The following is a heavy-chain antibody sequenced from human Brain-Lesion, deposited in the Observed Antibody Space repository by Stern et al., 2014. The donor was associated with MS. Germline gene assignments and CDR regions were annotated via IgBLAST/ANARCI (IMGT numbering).Heavy chain of an antibody. Sequence: QVQLEESGPGLVKPSETLSLTCTVSGGSISSSTYYWAWIRQPPGKGLAWIGNIYYSGFTYYNPSLKSRATKSADMSKTQFSLKLTSVTAADTAIYYCARHDSVPRPSQLYSARDRGPGYFDYWGQGTLVTVSS. CDR3: ARHDSVPRPSQLYSARDRGPGYFDY. D-gene: IGHD1-26*01. CDR2: IYYSGFT. CDR1: GGSISSSTYY. J-gene: IGHJ4*02. V-gene: IGHV4-39*01.